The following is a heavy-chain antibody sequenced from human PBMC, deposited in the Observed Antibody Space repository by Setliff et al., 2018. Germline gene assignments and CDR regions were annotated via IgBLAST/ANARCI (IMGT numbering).Heavy chain of an antibody. CDR2: IDWDDDK. CDR3: ARTVGYSSVWYDGDWFDP. V-gene: IGHV2-70*04. CDR1: GFSLTSNEMR. D-gene: IGHD6-19*01. J-gene: IGHJ5*02. Sequence: SGPTLVNPTQTLTLTCTLSGFSLTSNEMRVSWIRQPPGKALEWLARIDWDDDKFYSTSLRTRLTISKDTSKNQVVLTMTNMDPVDTATYYCARTVGYSSVWYDGDWFDPWGQGTLVTVSS.